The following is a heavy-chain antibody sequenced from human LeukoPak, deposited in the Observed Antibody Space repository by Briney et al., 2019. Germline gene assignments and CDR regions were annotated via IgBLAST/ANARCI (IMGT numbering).Heavy chain of an antibody. V-gene: IGHV4-39*01. CDR3: ARGHYGFLFDY. Sequence: SETLSLTCTVSGGSISGSSYYWGWIRQPPGKGLEWIGSIYYSGSTYYNPSLKSRVTISVDTSKNQFSLKLSSVTAADTAVYYCARGHYGFLFDYWGQGTLVTVSS. CDR1: GGSISGSSYY. J-gene: IGHJ4*02. D-gene: IGHD4-17*01. CDR2: IYYSGST.